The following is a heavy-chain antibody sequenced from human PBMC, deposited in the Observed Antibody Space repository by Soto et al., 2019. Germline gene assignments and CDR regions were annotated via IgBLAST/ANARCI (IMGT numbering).Heavy chain of an antibody. CDR2: IGTAGDT. V-gene: IGHV3-13*01. Sequence: GGSLRLSCEASGFTFSGFDMHWVRQPTGKGLEWVSSIGTAGDTYYAVSVKGRFTISRDNAKNSLSLQMNSLRAGDMAVYFCAKTQEIGTHFFDSWGQGNHVTVSS. CDR3: AKTQEIGTHFFDS. J-gene: IGHJ4*02. D-gene: IGHD6-13*01. CDR1: GFTFSGFD.